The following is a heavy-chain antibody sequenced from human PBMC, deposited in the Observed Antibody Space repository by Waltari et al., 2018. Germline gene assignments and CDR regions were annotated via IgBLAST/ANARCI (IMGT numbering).Heavy chain of an antibody. D-gene: IGHD2-8*01. CDR3: AVEMEAFDI. Sequence: QVQLQESGPGLVKPSETLSLTCAVSGYSISSGYYWGWIRQPPGKGLEWIGSIYHSGGTYYNPSLKSRVTISVDTSKNQFSLKLSSVTAADTAVYYCAVEMEAFDIWGLGTMVTVSS. V-gene: IGHV4-38-2*01. CDR2: IYHSGGT. CDR1: GYSISSGYY. J-gene: IGHJ3*02.